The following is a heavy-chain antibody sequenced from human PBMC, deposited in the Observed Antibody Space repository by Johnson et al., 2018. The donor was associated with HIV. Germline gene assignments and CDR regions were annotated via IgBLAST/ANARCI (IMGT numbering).Heavy chain of an antibody. D-gene: IGHD2-21*02. Sequence: VQLVESGGGLVQPGGSLRLSCAASGFTFSTYAMHWVRQAPGKGLDYVSAISSNGGSTYYANSVKGRFTISRDNAKNSLYLQMNSLRAEDTAVYYCAREMTHDDAFDIWGQGTMVTVSS. J-gene: IGHJ3*02. CDR1: GFTFSTYA. CDR3: AREMTHDDAFDI. V-gene: IGHV3-64*01. CDR2: ISSNGGST.